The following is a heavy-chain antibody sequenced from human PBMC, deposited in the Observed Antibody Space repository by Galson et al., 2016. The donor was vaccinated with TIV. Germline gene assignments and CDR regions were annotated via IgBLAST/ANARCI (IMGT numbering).Heavy chain of an antibody. J-gene: IGHJ4*02. V-gene: IGHV4-34*01. Sequence: ETLSPTCAVYGGSFSGYFWSWIRQSPGGGLEWIGEINHSGTTRYSPSLKSRITISLDMAKNQLSLKVTSVTAAETAVYYCARGPRLRTSLFEDITKTFDYWGQGARVTVSS. CDR1: GGSFSGYF. D-gene: IGHD3-3*01. CDR3: ARGPRLRTSLFEDITKTFDY. CDR2: INHSGTT.